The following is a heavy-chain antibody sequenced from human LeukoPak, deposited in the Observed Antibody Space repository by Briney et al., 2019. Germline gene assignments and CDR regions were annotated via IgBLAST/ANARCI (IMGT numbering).Heavy chain of an antibody. CDR3: ATSRSTATSARGLFDF. CDR2: INYNGGTT. V-gene: IGHV3-23*01. J-gene: IGHJ4*01. CDR1: RFIFSNYD. Sequence: GGSLRLSCVASRFIFSNYDMSWVRQAPGQGLERVSSINYNGGTTFYAKSVQGRFTISRDNSHSTLYLQMNRLTAEDTAFYYCATSRSTATSARGLFDFWGQGTLVTVSS. D-gene: IGHD2-8*02.